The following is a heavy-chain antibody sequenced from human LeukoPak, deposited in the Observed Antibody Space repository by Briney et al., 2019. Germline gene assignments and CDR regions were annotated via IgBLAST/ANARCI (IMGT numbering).Heavy chain of an antibody. D-gene: IGHD6-19*01. CDR2: ISGSGGST. J-gene: IGHJ4*02. Sequence: YXXSWVXXAPGKGLEWVSAISGSGGSTYYADSVKGRFTISRDNSKNTLYLQMNSLRAEDTAVYYCASRHSSGWYYFDYWGQGTLVTVSS. CDR3: ASRHSSGWYYFDY. CDR1: YX. V-gene: IGHV3-23*01.